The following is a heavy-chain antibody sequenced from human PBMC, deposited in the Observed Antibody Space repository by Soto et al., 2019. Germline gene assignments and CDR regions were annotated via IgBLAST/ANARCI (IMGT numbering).Heavy chain of an antibody. D-gene: IGHD1-1*01. V-gene: IGHV1-8*01. Sequence: GASVKVSCKASGYTFITYDINWVRQAPGQGLEWMGWMKPYNGNAGYAQKCQGRVTMTRNTSIRTAYMELTSLKSNDPAVYFCARRKERSGPHYFDSWGQGTLVTVSS. J-gene: IGHJ4*02. CDR2: MKPYNGNA. CDR1: GYTFITYD. CDR3: ARRKERSGPHYFDS.